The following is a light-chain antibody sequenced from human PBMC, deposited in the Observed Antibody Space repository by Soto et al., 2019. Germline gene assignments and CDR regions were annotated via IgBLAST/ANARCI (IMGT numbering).Light chain of an antibody. CDR2: DST. CDR3: QQHNVWPPIT. J-gene: IGKJ5*01. Sequence: VLTQSPATLSLSPGERATLSCRASQSIHTSLAWYQQKSGKPPRLVIYDSTLRANGVPDRFGGSRSGTEFTLTINSLEPEDVALDYCQQHNVWPPITFGQGTRLEIK. V-gene: IGKV3-11*01. CDR1: QSIHTS.